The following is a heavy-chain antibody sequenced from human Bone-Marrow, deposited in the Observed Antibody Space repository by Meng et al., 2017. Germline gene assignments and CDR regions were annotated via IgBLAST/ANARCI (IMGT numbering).Heavy chain of an antibody. J-gene: IGHJ4*02. CDR2: ISGTGDNT. Sequence: GESLKISCTASGFTFSSYAMSWVRQAPGKGLEWVSSISGTGDNTYYSDSVKGRFTISRDNSKNTLYLQLNSLRPEDTAVYYCAREGLFSSGRCGFFDFWGQGTLVTVSS. V-gene: IGHV3-23*01. D-gene: IGHD3-22*01. CDR3: AREGLFSSGRCGFFDF. CDR1: GFTFSSYA.